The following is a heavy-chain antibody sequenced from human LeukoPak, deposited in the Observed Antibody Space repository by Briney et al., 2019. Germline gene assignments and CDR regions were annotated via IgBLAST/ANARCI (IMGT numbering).Heavy chain of an antibody. Sequence: PSETLSLTCTVSGGSISSYYWSWIRQPPGKGLEWIGYIYYSGSTNYNPSLKSRVTISVDTSKNQLSLKLSSVTAADTAVYYCARDGGYCSGGSCSDWFDPWGQGTLVTVSS. V-gene: IGHV4-59*01. D-gene: IGHD2-15*01. CDR2: IYYSGST. CDR1: GGSISSYY. J-gene: IGHJ5*02. CDR3: ARDGGYCSGGSCSDWFDP.